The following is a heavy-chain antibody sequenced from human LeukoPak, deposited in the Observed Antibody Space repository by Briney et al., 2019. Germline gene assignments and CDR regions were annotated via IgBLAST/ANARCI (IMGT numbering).Heavy chain of an antibody. J-gene: IGHJ5*02. Sequence: GGSLRLSCAASGFTFSSYAMSWVRQAPGKGLEWVANIKQDGSEKYYVDSVKGRFTISRDNAKNSLYLQMNSLRAEDTAVYYCARDSNYYDSSGPGWFDPWGQGTLVTVSS. D-gene: IGHD3-22*01. V-gene: IGHV3-7*01. CDR2: IKQDGSEK. CDR1: GFTFSSYA. CDR3: ARDSNYYDSSGPGWFDP.